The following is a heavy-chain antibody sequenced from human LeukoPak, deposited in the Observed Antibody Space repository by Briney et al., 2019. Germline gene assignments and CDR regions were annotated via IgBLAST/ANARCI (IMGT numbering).Heavy chain of an antibody. J-gene: IGHJ5*02. D-gene: IGHD3-3*01. CDR1: GGSMSPYH. V-gene: IGHV4-34*01. CDR3: ARGPATNFWSGYSSGVNWFDP. Sequence: SETLSLTCTVSGGSMSPYHWGWIRQPPGKGLEWIGEINHSGSTNYNPSLKSRVTISVDTSKNQFSLKLSSVTAADTAVYYCARGPATNFWSGYSSGVNWFDPWGQGTLVTVSS. CDR2: INHSGST.